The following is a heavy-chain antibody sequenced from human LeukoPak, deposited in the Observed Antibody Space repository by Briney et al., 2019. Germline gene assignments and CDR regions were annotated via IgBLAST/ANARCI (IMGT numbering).Heavy chain of an antibody. Sequence: PSETLSLTCAVYGVSFSGYYWSWIRQHPGKGLEWIGYIYYSGSTYYNPSLKSRVTISVDTSKNQFSLKLSSVTAADTAVYYCASTPYSSSWYAWGSFEYWGQGTLVTVSS. CDR1: GVSFSGYY. D-gene: IGHD6-13*01. V-gene: IGHV4-31*11. J-gene: IGHJ4*02. CDR3: ASTPYSSSWYAWGSFEY. CDR2: IYYSGST.